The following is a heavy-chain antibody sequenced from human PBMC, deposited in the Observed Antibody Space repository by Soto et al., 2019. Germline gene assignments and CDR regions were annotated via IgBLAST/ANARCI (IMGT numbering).Heavy chain of an antibody. CDR2: IYYSGST. D-gene: IGHD3-3*01. J-gene: IGHJ5*02. V-gene: IGHV4-61*01. CDR3: ASLITDYDFWSGHNWFDP. Sequence: SETLSLTCTVSGGSVSSGSYYWSWIRQPPGKGLEWIGYIYYSGSTNYNPSLKSRVTISVDTSKNQFSLKLSSVTAADTAVYYCASLITDYDFWSGHNWFDPWGQGTLVTVSS. CDR1: GGSVSSGSYY.